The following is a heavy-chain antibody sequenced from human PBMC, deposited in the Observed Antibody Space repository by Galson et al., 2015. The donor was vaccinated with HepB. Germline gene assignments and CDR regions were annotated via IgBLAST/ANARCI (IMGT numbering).Heavy chain of an antibody. CDR2: INAGNGNT. Sequence: CKASGYTFTSYTMHWVRQAPGQRLEWMGWINAGNGNTKYSQKFQGRVTITRDTSASTAYMELSSLRSEDTAVYYCARDREAAAATHDYWGQGTLVTVSS. CDR3: ARDREAAAATHDY. CDR1: GYTFTSYT. D-gene: IGHD6-13*01. J-gene: IGHJ4*02. V-gene: IGHV1-3*01.